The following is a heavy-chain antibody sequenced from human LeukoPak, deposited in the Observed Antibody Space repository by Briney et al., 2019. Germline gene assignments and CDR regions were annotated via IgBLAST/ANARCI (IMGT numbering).Heavy chain of an antibody. J-gene: IGHJ6*04. CDR1: GFTFSSYG. V-gene: IGHV3-48*03. D-gene: IGHD3-10*02. Sequence: GGSLRLSCAASGFTFSSYGMNWVRQAPGKGLEWVSYISSSGSTIYYADSVKGRFTISRDNAKNSLYMQMNSLRAEDTAVYYCAELGITMIGGVWGKGTTVTISS. CDR2: ISSSGSTI. CDR3: AELGITMIGGV.